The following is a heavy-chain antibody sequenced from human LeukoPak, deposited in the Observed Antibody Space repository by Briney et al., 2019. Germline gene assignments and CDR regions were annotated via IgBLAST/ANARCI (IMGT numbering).Heavy chain of an antibody. V-gene: IGHV6-1*01. CDR1: GDSVSGNRAT. CDR2: IYYRSKLYA. D-gene: IGHD3-9*01. J-gene: IGHJ4*02. CDR3: GRAEHDWVPEY. Sequence: SQTLSLTCAISGDSVSGNRATWHWLRQSPSRGLEWLGRIYYRSKLYADYAVSVKGRITINPDTSKNQFSLLLNSVTPEDTAVYFCGRAEHDWVPEYWGQGTLVTVSS.